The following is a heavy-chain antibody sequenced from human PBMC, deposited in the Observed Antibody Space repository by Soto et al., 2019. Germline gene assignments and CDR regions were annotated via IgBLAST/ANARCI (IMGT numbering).Heavy chain of an antibody. Sequence: PGGSLRLSCAASGFTFSSYDMHWVRQATGKGLEWVSSISSSSSYIYYADSVKGRFTISRDNAKNSLYLQMNSLRAEDTAVYYCARDGRYCSSTSCYFQVYYYYMDVWGKGTTVTVSS. CDR2: ISSSSSYI. D-gene: IGHD2-2*01. J-gene: IGHJ6*03. CDR3: ARDGRYCSSTSCYFQVYYYYMDV. CDR1: GFTFSSYD. V-gene: IGHV3-21*01.